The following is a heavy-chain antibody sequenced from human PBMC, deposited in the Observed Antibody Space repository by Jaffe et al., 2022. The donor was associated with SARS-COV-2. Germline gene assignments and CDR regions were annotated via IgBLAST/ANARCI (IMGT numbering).Heavy chain of an antibody. Sequence: QVQLVESGGGVVQPGRSLRLSCAASGFTFSSYGMHWVRQAPGKGLEWVAVIWYDGSNKYYADSVKGRFTISRDNSKNTLYLQMNSLRAEDTAVYYCARDLTPLSTTAMAGGLGYWGQGTLVTVSS. CDR1: GFTFSSYG. CDR2: IWYDGSNK. J-gene: IGHJ4*02. V-gene: IGHV3-33*01. CDR3: ARDLTPLSTTAMAGGLGY. D-gene: IGHD5-18*01.